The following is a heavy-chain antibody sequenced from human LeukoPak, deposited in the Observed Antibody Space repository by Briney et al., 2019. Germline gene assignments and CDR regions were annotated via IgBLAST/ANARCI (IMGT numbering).Heavy chain of an antibody. V-gene: IGHV3-74*01. CDR2: ICSDESRT. Sequence: WGSLTLSCGASGFSFSSYPMYWVCHAQRPGQVWDSRICSDESRTNYANPVQGRFTISTENAKNTVFLQMNSLRAEDTAVYYCARVRAVAGTDVLYCFDYWGQGTLVTVSS. CDR3: ARVRAVAGTDVLYCFDY. D-gene: IGHD6-19*01. CDR1: GFSFSSYP. J-gene: IGHJ4*02.